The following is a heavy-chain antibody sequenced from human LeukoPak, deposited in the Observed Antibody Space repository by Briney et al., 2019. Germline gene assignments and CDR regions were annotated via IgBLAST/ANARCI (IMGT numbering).Heavy chain of an antibody. J-gene: IGHJ5*02. Sequence: GGSLRLSCAASGFTFSSYSMNWVRQAPGKGLEWVSPISSSSSYIYYADSVKGRFTISRDNAKNSLYLQMNSLRAEDTAVYYCAKTRPEYSSSSPGFDPWGQGTLVTVSS. CDR1: GFTFSSYS. V-gene: IGHV3-21*01. D-gene: IGHD6-6*01. CDR3: AKTRPEYSSSSPGFDP. CDR2: ISSSSSYI.